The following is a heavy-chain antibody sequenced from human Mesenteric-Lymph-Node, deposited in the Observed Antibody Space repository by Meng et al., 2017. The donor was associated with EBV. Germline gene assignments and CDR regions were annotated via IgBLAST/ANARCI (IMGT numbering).Heavy chain of an antibody. CDR1: GFTFTGYF. CDR2: ISSGGSTT. D-gene: IGHD3-22*01. Sequence: QVHREESGGCLVNPGGPPSLSCASSGFTFTGYFMSWVRQAPGKGLVWVSYISSGGSTTYYAASVKGRFTISRDNAKKSLFMQMNNLRVEDTAVYYCIYYYDSSGPTYWGQGTLVTVSS. V-gene: IGHV3-11*01. CDR3: IYYYDSSGPTY. J-gene: IGHJ4*02.